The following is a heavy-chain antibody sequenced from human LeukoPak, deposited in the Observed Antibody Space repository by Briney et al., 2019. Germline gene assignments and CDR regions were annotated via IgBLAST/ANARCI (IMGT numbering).Heavy chain of an antibody. CDR3: AKGLSSGWSETLDY. J-gene: IGHJ4*02. D-gene: IGHD6-19*01. CDR2: ISWNSGSI. V-gene: IGHV3-9*03. Sequence: PGGSLRLSCAASGFTFDDYAMHWVRQAPGKGLEWVSGISWNSGSIGYADSVKGRFTISRDNAKNSLYLQMNSLRAEDMALYYCAKGLSSGWSETLDYWGQGTLVTVSS. CDR1: GFTFDDYA.